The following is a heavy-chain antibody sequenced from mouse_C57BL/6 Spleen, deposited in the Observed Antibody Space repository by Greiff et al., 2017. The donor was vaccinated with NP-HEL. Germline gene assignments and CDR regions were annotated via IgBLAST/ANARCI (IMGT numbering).Heavy chain of an antibody. Sequence: EVHLVESGGGLVKPGGSLKLSCAASGFTFSSYAMSWVRQTPEKRLEWVATISDGGSYTYYPDNVKGRFTIFRDNAKNNLYLQMSHLKSEDTAMYYCARDGSNVPFEDWGQGTTLTVSS. CDR3: ARDGSNVPFED. J-gene: IGHJ2*01. V-gene: IGHV5-4*01. D-gene: IGHD2-5*01. CDR2: ISDGGSYT. CDR1: GFTFSSYA.